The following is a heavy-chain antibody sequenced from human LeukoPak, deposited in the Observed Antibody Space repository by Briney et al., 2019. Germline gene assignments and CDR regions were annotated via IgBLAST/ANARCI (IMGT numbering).Heavy chain of an antibody. D-gene: IGHD1-26*01. V-gene: IGHV4-59*01. Sequence: PSETLSLTCTVTAGSISTYYWSWIRQPPGKGLEWIEYIYYTGSTNYNPSLKSRVTISVDTSKNQFSLKLSSVTAADTAVYYCARDRSYYFFDYWGQGTLVTVSS. CDR2: IYYTGST. CDR3: ARDRSYYFFDY. CDR1: AGSISTYY. J-gene: IGHJ4*02.